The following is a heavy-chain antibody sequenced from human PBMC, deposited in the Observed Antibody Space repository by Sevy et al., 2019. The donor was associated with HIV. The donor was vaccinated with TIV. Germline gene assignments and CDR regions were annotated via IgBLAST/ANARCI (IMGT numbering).Heavy chain of an antibody. CDR2: IRXKTYGGTT. CDR3: TNSGSYYSHYYYYGMDV. D-gene: IGHD1-26*01. V-gene: IGHV3-49*03. Sequence: GGSLRLSCTASGFTFGDYAMSWFRQAPGKGLEWVGFIRXKTYGGTTEYAASVKGRFTISRDDSKSIAYLQMNSLKTEDTAMYYCTNSGSYYSHYYYYGMDVWGQGTTVTVSS. CDR1: GFTFGDYA. J-gene: IGHJ6*02.